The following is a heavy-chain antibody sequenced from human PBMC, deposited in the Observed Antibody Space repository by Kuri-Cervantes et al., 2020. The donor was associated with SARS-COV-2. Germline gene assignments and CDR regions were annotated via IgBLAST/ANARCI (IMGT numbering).Heavy chain of an antibody. CDR2: IYYSGST. D-gene: IGHD2-2*01. CDR3: ARAQRVVPVDIGLGDASDI. V-gene: IGHV4-39*07. Sequence: SETLSLTCTVSGGSISSSSYYWGWIRQPPGKGLEWIGSIYYSGSTYYNPSLKSRVTISVDRSKNQFSLKLSSVTAADTAVYYCARAQRVVPVDIGLGDASDIWGQGTMVTVSS. J-gene: IGHJ3*02. CDR1: GGSISSSSYY.